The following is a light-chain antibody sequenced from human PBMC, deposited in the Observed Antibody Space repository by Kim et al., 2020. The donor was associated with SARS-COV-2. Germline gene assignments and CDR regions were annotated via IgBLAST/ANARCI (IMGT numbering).Light chain of an antibody. CDR2: GKN. CDR3: NSRDSSGYHLV. V-gene: IGLV3-19*01. Sequence: SSELTQDPAVSVALGQTVRITCQGDSLRSYYASWYQQKPGQAPVLVIFGKNNRPSGIPDRFSGSRSGNTASLTITGAQAEDEADYYCNSRDSSGYHLVFG. J-gene: IGLJ2*01. CDR1: SLRSYY.